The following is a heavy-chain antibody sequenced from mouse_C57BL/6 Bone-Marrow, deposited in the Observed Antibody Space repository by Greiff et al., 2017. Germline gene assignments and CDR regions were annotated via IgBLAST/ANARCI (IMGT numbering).Heavy chain of an antibody. CDR3: ARSDGYLYYAMDY. V-gene: IGHV3-3*01. D-gene: IGHD2-3*01. Sequence: EVMLVESGPSLVRPSQTLSLTCTVTGFSINSDCYWIWIRQFPGNKLEYIGYTFYSGITYYNPSLESRTYTTRDKSKNQFSLKLSSVTTEDTATYYCARSDGYLYYAMDYWGQGTSVTVSS. CDR2: TFYSGIT. J-gene: IGHJ4*01. CDR1: GFSINSDCY.